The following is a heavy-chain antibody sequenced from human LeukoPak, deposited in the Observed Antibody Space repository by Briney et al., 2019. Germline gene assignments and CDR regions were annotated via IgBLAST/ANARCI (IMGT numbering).Heavy chain of an antibody. Sequence: PGGSLRLSCAASGFTFSSYWMSWVRQAPGKGLEWVSAISGSGGSTYYADSVKGRFTISRDNSKNTLYLQMNSLRAEDTAVYYCAKVLIPYCSGGSCYSEGWVFDYWGQGTLVTVSS. V-gene: IGHV3-23*01. CDR3: AKVLIPYCSGGSCYSEGWVFDY. CDR2: ISGSGGST. CDR1: GFTFSSYW. D-gene: IGHD2-15*01. J-gene: IGHJ4*02.